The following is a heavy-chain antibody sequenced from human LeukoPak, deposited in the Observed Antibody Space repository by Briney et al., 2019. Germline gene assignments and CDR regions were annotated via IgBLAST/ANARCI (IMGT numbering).Heavy chain of an antibody. CDR2: IKEDGSEQ. Sequence: GGSLRLSYAASGFSFSTYWMTWVRQAPGKGLEWVANIKEDGSEQYYVDSVKGRFTISRDNARNSLYLQMNSLRAEDTALYYCVRGSGWVDYWGQGTLVTVSS. J-gene: IGHJ4*02. V-gene: IGHV3-7*05. D-gene: IGHD3-9*01. CDR1: GFSFSTYW. CDR3: VRGSGWVDY.